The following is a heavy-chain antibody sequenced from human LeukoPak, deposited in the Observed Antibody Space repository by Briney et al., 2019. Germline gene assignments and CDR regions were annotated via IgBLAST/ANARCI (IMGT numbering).Heavy chain of an antibody. CDR1: GYSFTTYW. CDR2: IYPGDSDT. Sequence: GESLKISCRGSGYSFTTYWIGWVRQMPGKGLEWMGIIYPGDSDTRYSPSFQGQVTISADKSISTAYLQWSSLKASDTAMYYCARGSRLDCSSTSCYFFWGQGTLVTASS. D-gene: IGHD2-2*01. J-gene: IGHJ4*02. CDR3: ARGSRLDCSSTSCYFF. V-gene: IGHV5-51*01.